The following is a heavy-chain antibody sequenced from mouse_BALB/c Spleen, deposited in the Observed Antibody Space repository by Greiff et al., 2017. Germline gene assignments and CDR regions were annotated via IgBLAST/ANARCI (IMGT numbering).Heavy chain of an antibody. J-gene: IGHJ2*01. CDR2: IDTSDSYT. V-gene: IGHV1-69*01. CDR1: GYTFTDYW. D-gene: IGHD4-1*01. Sequence: QVQLQQSGAELVMPGASVKMSCKASGYTFTDYWMHWVKQRPGQGLEWIGAIDTSDSYTSYNQKFKGKATLTVDESSSTAYMQLSSLTSEDSAVYYCARTGTGYWGQGATLTVSS. CDR3: ARTGTGY.